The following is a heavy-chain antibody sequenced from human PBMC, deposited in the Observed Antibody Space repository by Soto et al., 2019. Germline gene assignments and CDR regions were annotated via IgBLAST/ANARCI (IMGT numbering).Heavy chain of an antibody. CDR1: GGSISSSSYY. J-gene: IGHJ6*02. Sequence: QLQLQESGPGLVKPSETLSLTCTVSGGSISSSSYYWGWIRQPPGKGLEWNGSIYYSGSTYYNPSLTSRVTISVDTSKNQFSLKLSSVTAADTAVYYCARYCSSTCCYTRGYYYYGMDVWGQGTTVTDSS. V-gene: IGHV4-39*01. CDR2: IYYSGST. CDR3: ARYCSSTCCYTRGYYYYGMDV. D-gene: IGHD2-2*02.